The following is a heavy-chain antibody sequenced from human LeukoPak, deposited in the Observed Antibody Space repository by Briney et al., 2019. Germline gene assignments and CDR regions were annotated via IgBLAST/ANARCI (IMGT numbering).Heavy chain of an antibody. D-gene: IGHD2-21*02. Sequence: GGSLRLSCAASGFTFSNYWMNWVRQAPGKGLEWVSNIKEDGSEKYYVDSVKGRFTISRDNAKNSLYLQMNSLRAEDTAVYYCARGMTRADYWGQGTLVTVSS. CDR1: GFTFSNYW. J-gene: IGHJ4*02. CDR2: IKEDGSEK. V-gene: IGHV3-7*01. CDR3: ARGMTRADY.